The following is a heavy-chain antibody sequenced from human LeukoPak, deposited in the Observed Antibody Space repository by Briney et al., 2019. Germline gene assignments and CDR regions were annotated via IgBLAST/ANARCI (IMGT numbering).Heavy chain of an antibody. V-gene: IGHV4-39*07. Sequence: PSETLSLTCTVSGGSISSSSYYWGWIRQPPGKGLEWIGSIYYSGTTYYNPSLEGRVTISVDTSKNQFSLKLSSVTAADTAVYYCAKDYYGSGIYYPQPWGQGTLVTVSS. CDR2: IYYSGTT. CDR1: GGSISSSSYY. CDR3: AKDYYGSGIYYPQP. J-gene: IGHJ5*02. D-gene: IGHD3-10*01.